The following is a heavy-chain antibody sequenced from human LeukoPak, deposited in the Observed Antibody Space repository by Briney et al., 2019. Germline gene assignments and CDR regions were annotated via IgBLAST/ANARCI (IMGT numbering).Heavy chain of an antibody. CDR3: AKEGSTYSEYDY. D-gene: IGHD2-15*01. CDR1: GFTFDDYT. J-gene: IGHJ4*02. CDR2: ISWDGNST. Sequence: GGSLRLSCAASGFTFDDYTMHWVRQAPGKGLEWVSLISWDGNSTYYADSVKGRFTISRDNSKNSLYLQMNSLRTEDTALYYCAKEGSTYSEYDYWGQGTLVTVSS. V-gene: IGHV3-43*01.